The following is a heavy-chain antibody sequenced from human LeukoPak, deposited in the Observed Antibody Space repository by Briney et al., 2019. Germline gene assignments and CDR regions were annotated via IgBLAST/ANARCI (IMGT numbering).Heavy chain of an antibody. CDR1: GGSISSGYY. V-gene: IGHV4-38-2*02. Sequence: SETLSLTCTVSGGSISSGYYWGWIRQPPGRGLEWIGSIYHSGSTYYNPSLKSRVTISVDTSKNQFSLKLSSVTAADTAVYYCARTMVRGVIGYWGQGTLVTVSS. CDR2: IYHSGST. J-gene: IGHJ4*02. D-gene: IGHD3-10*01. CDR3: ARTMVRGVIGY.